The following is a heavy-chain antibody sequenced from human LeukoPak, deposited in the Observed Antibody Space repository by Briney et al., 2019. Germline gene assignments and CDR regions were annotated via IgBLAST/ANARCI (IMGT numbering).Heavy chain of an antibody. D-gene: IGHD5-18*01. CDR2: ISSSSSTI. V-gene: IGHV3-48*01. CDR3: ARGTVDTAMERGDYYYYYMDV. J-gene: IGHJ6*03. CDR1: GFTFSSYS. Sequence: GGSLRLSCAASGFTFSSYSMNWVRQAPGKGLEWVSYISSSSSTIYYADSVKGRFTISRDNAKNSLYLQMNSLRAEDTAVYYCARGTVDTAMERGDYYYYYMDVWGKGTTVTVSS.